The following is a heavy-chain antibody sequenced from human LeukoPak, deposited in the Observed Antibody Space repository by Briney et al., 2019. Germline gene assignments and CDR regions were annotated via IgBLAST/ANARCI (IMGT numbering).Heavy chain of an antibody. D-gene: IGHD4-23*01. CDR1: GFTFSDFG. J-gene: IGHJ4*02. V-gene: IGHV3-30*18. CDR3: TKFAPGGNSFYFDY. CDR2: ISYNGRNE. Sequence: GRSLRLSCAASGFTFSDFGLHWVRQAPGKGLEWMALISYNGRNEYYADSVKGRFTISRDNSKNTLFLQLNDLRPEDTAMYYCTKFAPGGNSFYFDYWGPGTLVTVSS.